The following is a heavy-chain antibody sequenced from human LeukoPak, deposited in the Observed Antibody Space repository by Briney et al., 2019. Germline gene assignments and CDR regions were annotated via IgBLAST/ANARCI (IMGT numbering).Heavy chain of an antibody. V-gene: IGHV3-21*01. CDR2: ISSSSSYI. D-gene: IGHD2-21*02. CDR1: GFTFSSYS. Sequence: PGGSLRLSCAASGFTFSSYSMNWVRQAPGKGLEWVSSISSSSSYIYYADSVKGRFTISRDNAKNSLYLQMNGLRAEDTAVYYCASTLMGGDSVWYFDLWRRGTLVTVSS. J-gene: IGHJ2*01. CDR3: ASTLMGGDSVWYFDL.